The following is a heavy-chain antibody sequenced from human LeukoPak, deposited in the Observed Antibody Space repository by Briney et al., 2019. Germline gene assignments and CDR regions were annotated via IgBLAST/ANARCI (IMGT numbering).Heavy chain of an antibody. D-gene: IGHD4-17*01. CDR1: GGSISSGSHY. J-gene: IGHJ4*02. CDR3: VGHEYGADYFDY. Sequence: TVSGGSISSGSHYWSWIRQPAGKGLEWIGHIYASGSTDYNPSLKSRVTISVDTSKNQFSLKMSSVTAADTAVYYCVGHEYGADYFDYWGQGTLVTASS. V-gene: IGHV4-61*09. CDR2: IYASGST.